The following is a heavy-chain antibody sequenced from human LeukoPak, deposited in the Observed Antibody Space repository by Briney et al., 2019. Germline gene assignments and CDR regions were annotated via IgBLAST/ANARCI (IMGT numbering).Heavy chain of an antibody. CDR3: ARDLHYYDSGSYGY. CDR1: GFTVSSNY. D-gene: IGHD3-10*01. CDR2: IYSGGST. Sequence: GGSLRLSCAASGFTVSSNYMSWVRQAPGKGLEWVSVIYSGGSTYYADSVKGRFTISRDNSKNTLYLQMNSLRAEDTAVYYCARDLHYYDSGSYGYWGQGTLVTVSS. V-gene: IGHV3-66*02. J-gene: IGHJ4*02.